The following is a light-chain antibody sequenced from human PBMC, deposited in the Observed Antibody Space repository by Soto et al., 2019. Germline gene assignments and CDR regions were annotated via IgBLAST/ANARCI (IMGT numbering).Light chain of an antibody. Sequence: EIVLTQSPVTLPLSPGERATLSCRATRSVNNFVAWYQQKPGQAPSLLISDASNRATGIPDRFSGSGSGTDFTLTINSLEPEDFAVYFCHQRAGWPPTFGGGTKVDIK. V-gene: IGKV3-11*01. CDR2: DAS. J-gene: IGKJ4*01. CDR1: RSVNNF. CDR3: HQRAGWPPT.